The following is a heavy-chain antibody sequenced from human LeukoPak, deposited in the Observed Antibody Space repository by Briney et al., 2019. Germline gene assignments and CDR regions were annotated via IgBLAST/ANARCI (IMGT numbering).Heavy chain of an antibody. CDR3: ARVPSDYYDSSGYYSPLDY. CDR1: AFAFSSYE. V-gene: IGHV3-48*03. J-gene: IGHJ4*02. CDR2: INSSGSTI. D-gene: IGHD3-22*01. Sequence: SLRLSYTPAAFAFSSYEINWVWQAPGKGLNWGSYINSSGSTIYYADSVKGRFTISRDNAKNSLYLQMNSLRAEDTAVYYCARVPSDYYDSSGYYSPLDYWGQGTLVTVSS.